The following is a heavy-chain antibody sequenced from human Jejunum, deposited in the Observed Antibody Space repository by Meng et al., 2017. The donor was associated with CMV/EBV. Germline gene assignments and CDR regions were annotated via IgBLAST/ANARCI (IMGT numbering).Heavy chain of an antibody. J-gene: IGHJ2*01. D-gene: IGHD1-26*01. CDR3: ALGLYSSSWYFDL. CDR1: GNTYTDNY. CDR2: VDTEDGET. Sequence: SGNTYTDNYIHWIKEGPGKGLEWMGRVDTEDGETRYADKSQGRVTISADTSTKTIYVDLSSLRSEDTAVYFCALGLYSSSWYFDLWGRGTLVTVSS. V-gene: IGHV1-69-2*01.